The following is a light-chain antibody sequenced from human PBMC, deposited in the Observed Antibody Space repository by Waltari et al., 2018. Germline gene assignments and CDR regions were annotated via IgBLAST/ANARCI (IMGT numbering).Light chain of an antibody. Sequence: SFFLTQPPSVSVAPGQTATITCGGHSVGTKTVHWSQQKPGQAPVLVIYYDSGRPSGIPERISGSTFGNTPTLTIDGVEAGDEADYYCQVWDTDGDHPVFGGGTKLTVL. J-gene: IGLJ3*02. CDR3: QVWDTDGDHPV. CDR1: SVGTKT. V-gene: IGLV3-21*01. CDR2: YDS.